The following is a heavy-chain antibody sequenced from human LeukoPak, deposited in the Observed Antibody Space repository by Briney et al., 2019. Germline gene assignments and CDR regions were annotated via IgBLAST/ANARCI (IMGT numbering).Heavy chain of an antibody. V-gene: IGHV4-59*01. CDR1: GGTISNYW. CDR2: IHYSGST. J-gene: IGHJ4*02. D-gene: IGHD2-2*01. CDR3: ARDKGYCSSTSCYGLDY. Sequence: SETLSLTCTVFGGTISNYWWSWIRQPPGKGLEWIGYIHYSGSTNYNPSLESRVTISVDTSKNQFSLKLNSVTAADTAVYYCARDKGYCSSTSCYGLDYWGQGTLVTVSS.